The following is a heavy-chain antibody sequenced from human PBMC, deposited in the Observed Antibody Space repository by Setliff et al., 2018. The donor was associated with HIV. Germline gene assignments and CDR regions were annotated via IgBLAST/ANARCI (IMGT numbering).Heavy chain of an antibody. V-gene: IGHV1-69*05. CDR1: GDTFTTYV. J-gene: IGHJ3*02. CDR3: AITSRGYSLQRGGAFDI. CDR2: RSPIFSTT. Sequence: SVKVSCKGSGDTFTTYVVSWVRQAPGQGLEWMGGRSPIFSTTNYAQKFQGRVTITTDVSTSRAYMELSSLRSEDTAVYYCAITSRGYSLQRGGAFDIWGQGTLVTVSS. D-gene: IGHD3-22*01.